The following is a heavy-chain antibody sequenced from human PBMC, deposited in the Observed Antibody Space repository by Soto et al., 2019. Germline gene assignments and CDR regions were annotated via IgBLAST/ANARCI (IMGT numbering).Heavy chain of an antibody. Sequence: LRLSCEVSGFTFSMYSMSWVRQSPGKGLEWVAKIPQDGVDGHYADSVKGRFIISRDNGKNSLHLQLNNLRAEDTAVYYCARDHLILPAHDFFYGSDVWG. V-gene: IGHV3-7*03. J-gene: IGHJ6*02. CDR3: ARDHLILPAHDFFYGSDV. D-gene: IGHD2-21*02. CDR1: GFTFSMYS. CDR2: IPQDGVDG.